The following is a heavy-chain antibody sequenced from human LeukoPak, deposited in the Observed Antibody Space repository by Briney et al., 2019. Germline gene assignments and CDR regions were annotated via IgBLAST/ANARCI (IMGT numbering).Heavy chain of an antibody. J-gene: IGHJ4*02. CDR1: GGSISSYF. Sequence: SETLSLTCTVSGGSISSYFWSWIRQPPGKGLEWIGYIYYSGTTKYNPSLRSRVTISKDTSKNQFSLKLNSVTAADTAVYFCARASTVSYYFDYWGQGTLVTVSS. CDR3: ARASTVSYYFDY. D-gene: IGHD4-17*01. V-gene: IGHV4-59*01. CDR2: IYYSGTT.